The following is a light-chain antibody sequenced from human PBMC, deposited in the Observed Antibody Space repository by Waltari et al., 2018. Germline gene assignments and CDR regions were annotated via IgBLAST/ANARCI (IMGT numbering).Light chain of an antibody. V-gene: IGKV2-30*02. CDR1: QSLVHTDGNTH. J-gene: IGKJ2*01. CDR2: RVS. CDR3: RQGTHWPYT. Sequence: DVVMTQSPLSLPVTLGQAASISCKSSQSLVHTDGNTHLTWFHQRPGQSPMRLIYRVSSRDSVVPGRFSGSGSGTDFTLRISRVEAEDVGVYYCRQGTHWPYTFGQGTKLDIK.